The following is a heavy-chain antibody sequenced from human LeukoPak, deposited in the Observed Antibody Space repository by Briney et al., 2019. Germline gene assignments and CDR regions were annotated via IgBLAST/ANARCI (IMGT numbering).Heavy chain of an antibody. D-gene: IGHD2-21*01. Sequence: SETLSLTCTVSGGSISNYYWSWIRQPPGKGLEWIGYIYYSGTTNYNPSLKSRVTISVDTSKNQFSLKLSSVTAADTAVYYCARVTPAYCGGDCYYYGMDVWGQGTTVTVSS. CDR1: GGSISNYY. CDR3: ARVTPAYCGGDCYYYGMDV. J-gene: IGHJ6*02. V-gene: IGHV4-59*01. CDR2: IYYSGTT.